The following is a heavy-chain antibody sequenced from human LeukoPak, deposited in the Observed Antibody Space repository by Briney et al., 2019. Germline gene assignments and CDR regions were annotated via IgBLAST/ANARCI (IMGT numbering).Heavy chain of an antibody. CDR1: GFMFSNYY. J-gene: IGHJ4*02. CDR2: ISGSGGST. V-gene: IGHV3-23*01. D-gene: IGHD6-19*01. CDR3: TKEAPLGGWYGDY. Sequence: GGSLRLSCVGSGFMFSNYYMYWVRQAPGKGLEWVSAISGSGGSTYYADSVKGRFTISRDNSKNTLYLQMNSLRAEDTAVYYCTKEAPLGGWYGDYWGQGTLVTVSS.